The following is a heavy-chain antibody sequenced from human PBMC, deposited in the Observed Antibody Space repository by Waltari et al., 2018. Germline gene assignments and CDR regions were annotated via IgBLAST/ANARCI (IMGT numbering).Heavy chain of an antibody. CDR2: SNHSGST. J-gene: IGHJ4*02. D-gene: IGHD6-19*01. V-gene: IGHV4-34*01. CDR1: GGSFSGYY. CDR3: AGAYLDSSGWYEDY. Sequence: QVQLQQWGAGLLKPSETLSLTCAVYGGSFSGYYWSWIRQPPGKGLEWIGESNHSGSTNYNPSRKCRVTISVDTSKNQFSLKLSSVTAADTAVYYCAGAYLDSSGWYEDYWGQGTLVTVS.